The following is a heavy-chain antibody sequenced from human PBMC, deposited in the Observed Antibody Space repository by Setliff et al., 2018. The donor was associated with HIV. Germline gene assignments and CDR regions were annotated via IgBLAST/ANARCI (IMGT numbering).Heavy chain of an antibody. CDR3: ARSGGIGNYHWDV. CDR2: ISYGSTYI. J-gene: IGHJ6*03. Sequence: PGGSLSLSCVASGFTFSSYCMDWFRQAPGKGLEWVSSISYGSTYIYQSDSVRGRFTISRDDAKKALYLQMNSLGAEDTAVYYCARSGGIGNYHWDVWGKGTTVTVSS. V-gene: IGHV3-21*01. CDR1: GFTFSSYC. D-gene: IGHD3-16*01.